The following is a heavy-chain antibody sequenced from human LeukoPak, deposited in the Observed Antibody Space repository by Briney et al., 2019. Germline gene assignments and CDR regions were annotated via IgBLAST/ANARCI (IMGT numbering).Heavy chain of an antibody. CDR1: GFTVSKNY. CDR2: TYPGGNT. CDR3: ARDERVKGFDY. J-gene: IGHJ4*02. V-gene: IGHV3-53*01. Sequence: PGGSLRLSCAASGFTVSKNYMNWVRQAPGKGLEWVLVTYPGGNTSYADFVKGRFTISRDNSKNTLFLQMKSLRAEDTAVYYCARDERVKGFDYWGQGTLVTVSS. D-gene: IGHD2-21*01.